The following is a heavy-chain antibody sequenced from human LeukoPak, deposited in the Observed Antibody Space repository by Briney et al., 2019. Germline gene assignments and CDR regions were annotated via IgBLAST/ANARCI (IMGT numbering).Heavy chain of an antibody. J-gene: IGHJ5*02. Sequence: GRSLSLLCAASGFTLSSYAMLGARQAPGKGRVGVAVISYDGSNKYYADSVKGRFTISRDNSKNTLYLQMNSLRAEDTAVYYCARDSFYDSSGYYFNWFDPWGQGTLVTVSS. CDR3: ARDSFYDSSGYYFNWFDP. CDR1: GFTLSSYA. D-gene: IGHD3-22*01. CDR2: ISYDGSNK. V-gene: IGHV3-30*04.